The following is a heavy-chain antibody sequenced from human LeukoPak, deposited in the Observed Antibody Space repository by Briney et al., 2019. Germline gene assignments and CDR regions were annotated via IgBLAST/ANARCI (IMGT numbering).Heavy chain of an antibody. Sequence: ASVKVSCKASGYTFTGYYMHWVRQAPGQGLEWMGWINPNSGGTNYAQKFQGRVTMTRDTSISTAYMELSRLRSDDTAVYYCARLSPYYYDNSGSQDYWGQGTLVTVSS. CDR3: ARLSPYYYDNSGSQDY. CDR2: INPNSGGT. J-gene: IGHJ4*02. V-gene: IGHV1-2*02. D-gene: IGHD3-22*01. CDR1: GYTFTGYY.